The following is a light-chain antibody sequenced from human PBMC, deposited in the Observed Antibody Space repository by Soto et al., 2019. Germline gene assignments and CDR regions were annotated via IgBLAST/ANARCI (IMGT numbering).Light chain of an antibody. Sequence: DIQMTQSPSSLSASVGDRVTITCRASQSISTYLNWYQQIPGNAPKLLIYAASSVQSGVPSRFSGSGSGTDFTLTISSLQPEDFATYYCQQSYSTPFSFDQGTKLEIK. V-gene: IGKV1-39*01. CDR1: QSISTY. CDR2: AAS. CDR3: QQSYSTPFS. J-gene: IGKJ2*01.